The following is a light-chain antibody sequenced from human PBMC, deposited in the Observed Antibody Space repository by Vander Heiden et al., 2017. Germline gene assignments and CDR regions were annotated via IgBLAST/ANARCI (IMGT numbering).Light chain of an antibody. CDR2: AAS. CDR3: QQSYSTHRYT. V-gene: IGKV1-39*01. Sequence: DIQMTQSPYSLSASVGDRVTITCRASQSISSYLNWYQQKPGKAPKLLIYAASSLQSGVPSRFSGSGSGTDFTLTISSLQPEDFATYYCQQSYSTHRYTFGQGTKLEIK. CDR1: QSISSY. J-gene: IGKJ2*01.